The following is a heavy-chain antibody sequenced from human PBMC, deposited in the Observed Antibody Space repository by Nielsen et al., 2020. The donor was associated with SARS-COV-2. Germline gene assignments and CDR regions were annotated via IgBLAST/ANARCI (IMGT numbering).Heavy chain of an antibody. Sequence: GGSLRLSCAASGFTFSSLWMSWVRQVPGKGLEWVADINPDGSEKFYVDSVKGRFTVSRDNAKNSMSLQMNSLRVEDTAVYYCARDWSRAFDVWGQGTMVTVS. CDR3: ARDWSRAFDV. CDR2: INPDGSEK. CDR1: GFTFSSLW. V-gene: IGHV3-7*01. J-gene: IGHJ3*01.